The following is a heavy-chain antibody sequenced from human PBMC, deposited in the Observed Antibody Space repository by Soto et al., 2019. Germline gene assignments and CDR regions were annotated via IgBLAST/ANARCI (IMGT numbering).Heavy chain of an antibody. Sequence: QVQLVQSGAEVKKPGSSVRVSCKASGTIFSSYTISWVRQAPGQGLEWMGRIIPILGETNSAQKFQGRVTLTADKSTNTAYMQLNSLRSEDTAVYYCARGLGGRMDDWGQGTTVTFSS. CDR3: ARGLGGRMDD. V-gene: IGHV1-69*08. CDR1: GTIFSSYT. D-gene: IGHD3-16*01. J-gene: IGHJ6*02. CDR2: IIPILGET.